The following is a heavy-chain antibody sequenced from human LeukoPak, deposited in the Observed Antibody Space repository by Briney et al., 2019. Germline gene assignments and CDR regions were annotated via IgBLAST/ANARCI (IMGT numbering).Heavy chain of an antibody. CDR2: IYYSGST. J-gene: IGHJ6*03. D-gene: IGHD3-16*02. Sequence: SETLSLTCTVSGGSISSYCWSWIRQPPGKGLEWIGYIYYSGSTNYNPSLKSRVTISVDTSKNQFSLKLSSVTAADTAVYYCAREVEEVMITFGGVINNYYMDVWGKGTTVTVSS. V-gene: IGHV4-59*01. CDR3: AREVEEVMITFGGVINNYYMDV. CDR1: GGSISSYC.